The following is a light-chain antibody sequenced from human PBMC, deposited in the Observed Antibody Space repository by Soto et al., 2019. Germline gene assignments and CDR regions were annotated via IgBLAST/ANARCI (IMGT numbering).Light chain of an antibody. J-gene: IGKJ4*01. CDR2: GAS. CDR3: HQYDSSPLP. CDR1: QSVSSSY. V-gene: IGKV3-20*01. Sequence: EIVLTQSPGTLSLSPGERATLSCRASQSVSSSYLAWYQQKPGQAPRLLIYGASSRATGIPDRFSGSGSGKDFTLTISRLEPEDFAVYYCHQYDSSPLPFGGGTKVEIK.